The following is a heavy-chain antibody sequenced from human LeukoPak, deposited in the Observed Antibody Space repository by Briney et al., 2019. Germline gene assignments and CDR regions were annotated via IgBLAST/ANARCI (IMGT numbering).Heavy chain of an antibody. CDR2: ISGSGGGT. J-gene: IGHJ6*02. CDR1: GFTFSNYA. Sequence: GGSLRLSCAASGFTFSNYAMSWVRQAPGKGLEWVSAISGSGGGTCYADSVKGRFTISRDTSKNTLYLQMNSLRAEDTAVYYCARDLEKYYYYGMDVWGQGTTVTVSS. V-gene: IGHV3-23*01. CDR3: ARDLEKYYYYGMDV. D-gene: IGHD3-3*01.